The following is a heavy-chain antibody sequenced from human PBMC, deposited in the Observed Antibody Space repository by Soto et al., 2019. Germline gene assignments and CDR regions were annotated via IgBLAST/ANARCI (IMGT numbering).Heavy chain of an antibody. J-gene: IGHJ4*02. CDR2: ISSSSSYI. CDR3: ARDQRDFWSGSKFDY. V-gene: IGHV3-21*01. CDR1: GFTFSSYS. Sequence: EVQLVESGGGLVQPGGSLRLSCAASGFTFSSYSMNWVRQAPGKGLEWVSSISSSSSYIYYADSVKGRFTISRDNAKNSLYLQMNSLRAEDTAVYYCARDQRDFWSGSKFDYWGQGTLVTVSS. D-gene: IGHD3-3*01.